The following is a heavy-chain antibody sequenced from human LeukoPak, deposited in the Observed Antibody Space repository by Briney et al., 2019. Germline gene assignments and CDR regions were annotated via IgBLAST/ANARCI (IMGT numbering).Heavy chain of an antibody. CDR1: GFAFSSYA. V-gene: IGHV3-23*01. CDR3: VKGHVDGEGYYYFDY. CDR2: ISGSGGRT. J-gene: IGHJ4*02. Sequence: PGGSLRLSCAASGFAFSSYAMNWVRQAPGKGLEWVSSISGSGGRTYYADSVKGRFTISRDNSKNTLYLQMNSPRAEDTAVYYCVKGHVDGEGYYYFDYWRQGTLLTVSS. D-gene: IGHD3-22*01.